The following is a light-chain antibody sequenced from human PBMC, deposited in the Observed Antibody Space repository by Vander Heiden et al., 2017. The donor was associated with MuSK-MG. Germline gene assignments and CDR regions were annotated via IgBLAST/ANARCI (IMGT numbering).Light chain of an antibody. Sequence: SYVLTQPPSVSVAPGQTAKITCGGQNIGSKTVHWYKQKAGQAPGLVVYDDTDRPAGIPERLSGSNAGNTATLTISRGEAGEEADYYCQVGESRSDWVFGGGTKLTVL. CDR3: QVGESRSDWV. CDR2: DDT. CDR1: NIGSKT. J-gene: IGLJ3*02. V-gene: IGLV3-21*02.